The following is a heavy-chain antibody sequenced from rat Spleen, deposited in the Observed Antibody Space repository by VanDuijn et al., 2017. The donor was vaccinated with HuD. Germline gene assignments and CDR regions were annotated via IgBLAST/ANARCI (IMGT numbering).Heavy chain of an antibody. J-gene: IGHJ2*01. CDR1: GFTFSNYD. V-gene: IGHV5-7*01. Sequence: EVQLVESGGGLVQPGRSLKLSCAASGFTFSNYDMAWVRQAPKKGLEWVATISYDGSSTNYRDSVKGRFTISRDNAKSTLYLQMDSLRSEDTATYYCARSKPSYGYNPWDYWGQGVMVTVSS. CDR3: ARSKPSYGYNPWDY. D-gene: IGHD1-9*01. CDR2: ISYDGSST.